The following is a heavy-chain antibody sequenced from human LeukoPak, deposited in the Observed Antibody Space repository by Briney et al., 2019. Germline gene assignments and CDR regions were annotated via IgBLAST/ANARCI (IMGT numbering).Heavy chain of an antibody. J-gene: IGHJ5*02. CDR1: GYTFTGYY. V-gene: IGHV1-2*02. D-gene: IGHD2-2*01. CDR3: ARGGGVVVVPAAAALPHNWFDP. CDR2: INPNSGGT. Sequence: ASVKVSCKASGYTFTGYYMHWVRQAPGQGLEWMGWINPNSGGTNYAQKFQGRVTMTRDTSISTADMELSRLRSDDTAAYYCARGGGVVVVPAAAALPHNWFDPWGQGTLVTVSS.